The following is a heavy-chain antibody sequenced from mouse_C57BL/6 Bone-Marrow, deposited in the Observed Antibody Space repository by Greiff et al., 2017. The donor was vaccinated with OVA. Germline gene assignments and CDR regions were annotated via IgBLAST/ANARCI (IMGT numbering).Heavy chain of an antibody. Sequence: VQVVESGAELARPGASVKLSCKASGYTFTSYGISWVKQRTGQGLEWIGEIYPRSGNTYYNEKFKGKATLTADKSSSTAYMELRSLTSEDSVVYFCARLGELPLGYWGQGTLVTVSA. V-gene: IGHV1-81*01. J-gene: IGHJ3*01. CDR2: IYPRSGNT. CDR3: ARLGELPLGY. D-gene: IGHD5-5*01. CDR1: GYTFTSYG.